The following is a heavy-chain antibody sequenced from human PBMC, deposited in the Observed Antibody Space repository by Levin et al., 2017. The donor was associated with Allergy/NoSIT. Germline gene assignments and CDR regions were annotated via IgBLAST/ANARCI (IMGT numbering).Heavy chain of an antibody. J-gene: IGHJ4*02. D-gene: IGHD1-1*01. Sequence: SQTLSLTCTVSGGSISSTSYYWGWIRQPPGKGLEWIGSIYYSGSTYYNPSHKSRVTISVDTSKNQFSLRLSSVTAADTAVYYCARDLRHNWNDFPFDNWGQGTLVTVSS. CDR3: ARDLRHNWNDFPFDN. CDR1: GGSISSTSYY. CDR2: IYYSGST. V-gene: IGHV4-39*07.